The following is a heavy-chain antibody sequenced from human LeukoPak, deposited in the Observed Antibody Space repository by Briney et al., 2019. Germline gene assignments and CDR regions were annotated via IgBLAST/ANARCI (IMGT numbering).Heavy chain of an antibody. CDR2: ISGSDSST. Sequence: GGSLRLSCAASGFTFSSSAMSWVRQAPGKGLEWVSTISGSDSSTHYADSVKGRFTISRDNSKSTLYLQMNSLRAEDTAVYYCAKDSPVLTCWGQGTLVTVSS. J-gene: IGHJ4*02. CDR3: AKDSPVLTC. V-gene: IGHV3-23*01. D-gene: IGHD3-16*01. CDR1: GFTFSSSA.